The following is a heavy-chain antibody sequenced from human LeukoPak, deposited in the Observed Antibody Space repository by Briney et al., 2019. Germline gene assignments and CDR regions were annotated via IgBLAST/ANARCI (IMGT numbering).Heavy chain of an antibody. Sequence: ASVTVSCKASGYTFTSYGISWLRQAPGQGLEWMGWISAYNGNTNYAQKLQGRVTMTTDTSTSTAYLELRSLRSDDTAVYYCARLFADSSSSWYELFYFDYWGQGTLVTVSS. J-gene: IGHJ4*02. CDR1: GYTFTSYG. D-gene: IGHD6-13*01. CDR2: ISAYNGNT. V-gene: IGHV1-18*01. CDR3: ARLFADSSSSWYELFYFDY.